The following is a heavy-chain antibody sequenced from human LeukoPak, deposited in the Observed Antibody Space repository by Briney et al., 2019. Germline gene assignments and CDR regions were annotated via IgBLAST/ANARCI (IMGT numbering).Heavy chain of an antibody. CDR3: ARLQIYSSSWYRGGVDY. CDR2: INHSGST. Sequence: PSETLSLTCAVYGGSFSGYYWRWIRQPPGKGLEWIGEINHSGSTNYNPSLKSRVTISVDTSKNQFSLKLSSVTAADTAVYYCARLQIYSSSWYRGGVDYWGQGTLVTVSS. CDR1: GGSFSGYY. J-gene: IGHJ4*02. V-gene: IGHV4-34*01. D-gene: IGHD6-13*01.